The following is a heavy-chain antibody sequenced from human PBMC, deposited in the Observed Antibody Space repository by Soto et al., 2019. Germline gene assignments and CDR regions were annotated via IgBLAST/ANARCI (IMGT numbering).Heavy chain of an antibody. V-gene: IGHV3-30-3*01. J-gene: IGHJ4*02. CDR3: ARDLNPLPHYYDSSGYYFGFDY. Sequence: QVQLVESGGGVVQPGRSLRLSCAASGFTFSSYAMHWVRQAPGKGLEWVAVISYDGSNKYYADSVKGRFTISRDNSKNTLYLQMNSLRAEDTAVYYCARDLNPLPHYYDSSGYYFGFDYWGQGTLVTVSS. CDR2: ISYDGSNK. D-gene: IGHD3-22*01. CDR1: GFTFSSYA.